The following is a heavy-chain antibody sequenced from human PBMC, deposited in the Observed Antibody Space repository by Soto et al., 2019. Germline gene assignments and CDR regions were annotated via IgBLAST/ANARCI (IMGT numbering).Heavy chain of an antibody. D-gene: IGHD2-2*01. V-gene: IGHV3-33*01. CDR3: ARDRIVVVPAASSNWFDP. Sequence: GGSLRLSCAASGFTFSSYGMHWVRQAPGKGLEWVAVIWYDGSNKYYADSVKGRFTISRDNSKNTLYLQMNSLRAEDTAVYYCARDRIVVVPAASSNWFDPWGQGALVTVSS. CDR2: IWYDGSNK. J-gene: IGHJ5*02. CDR1: GFTFSSYG.